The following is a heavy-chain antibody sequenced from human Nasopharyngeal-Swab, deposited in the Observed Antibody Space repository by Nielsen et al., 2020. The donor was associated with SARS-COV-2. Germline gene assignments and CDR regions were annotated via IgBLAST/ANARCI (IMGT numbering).Heavy chain of an antibody. CDR1: GFTFSDYY. Sequence: GESLKISCAASGFTFSDYYMSWIRQAPGKGLEWVSYISSSSSYTNYADPVKGRFTISRDNAKNSLYLQMNSLRAEDTAVYYCAREGHIVVPKAFDYWGQGTLVTVSS. V-gene: IGHV3-11*05. J-gene: IGHJ4*02. D-gene: IGHD2-21*01. CDR2: ISSSSSYT. CDR3: AREGHIVVPKAFDY.